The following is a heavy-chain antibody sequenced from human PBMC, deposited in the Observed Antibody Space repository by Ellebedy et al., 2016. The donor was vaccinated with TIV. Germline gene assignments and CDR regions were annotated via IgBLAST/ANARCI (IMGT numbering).Heavy chain of an antibody. Sequence: GESLKISCAASGFSFSDLTMYWVRQAPGKGLEWVAGISNDGTNKRYAESVKGRFTISRDKSKNRLSLQMNTLSAEDTALYYCATDVMYTDGFYSDYWGQGALVTVSS. CDR1: GFSFSDLT. CDR3: ATDVMYTDGFYSDY. J-gene: IGHJ4*02. D-gene: IGHD3-10*01. CDR2: ISNDGTNK. V-gene: IGHV3-30*04.